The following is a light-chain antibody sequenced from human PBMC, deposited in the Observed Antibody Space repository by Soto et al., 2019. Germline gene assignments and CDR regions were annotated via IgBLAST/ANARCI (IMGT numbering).Light chain of an antibody. CDR3: LQHAGYPLT. Sequence: DIQLTQSPSAMSASVGDRVTITCRASQGIGTLLTWFQQKPGRVPKRLIYGTANLQNGVPTRFSGTGSGTEFTLTISSLQPEDFATYYCLQHAGYPLTFGGGTKVEIK. J-gene: IGKJ4*01. CDR2: GTA. V-gene: IGKV1-17*03. CDR1: QGIGTL.